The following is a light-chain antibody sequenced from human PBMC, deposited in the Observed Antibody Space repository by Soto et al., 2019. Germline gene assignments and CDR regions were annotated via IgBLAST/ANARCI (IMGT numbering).Light chain of an antibody. CDR2: DNY. Sequence: QSVLTQPPSVSAAPGQKVTISCSGSSSNIGINHVSWYQQLPGTAPKLLIYDNYKRPSGIPDRFSGSKSGTSATLGISGLQSEDEADYYCAAWDDSLHVIFGGGTKVTVL. J-gene: IGLJ2*01. CDR3: AAWDDSLHVI. CDR1: SSNIGINH. V-gene: IGLV1-51*01.